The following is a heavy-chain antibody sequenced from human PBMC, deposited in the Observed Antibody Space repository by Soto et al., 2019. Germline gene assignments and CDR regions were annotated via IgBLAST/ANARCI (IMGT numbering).Heavy chain of an antibody. J-gene: IGHJ4*02. CDR1: GFTFSTYA. Sequence: GGSLRLSCAASGFTFSTYAMSWVRQAPGKGLEWVSAITADGGSTYHADSVKGRFTISRDNSKNTLYLQMNSLTVEDTAVYFCAQRSSSSGCFDYWGQGTLVTVSS. V-gene: IGHV3-23*01. CDR3: AQRSSSSGCFDY. CDR2: ITADGGST. D-gene: IGHD6-6*01.